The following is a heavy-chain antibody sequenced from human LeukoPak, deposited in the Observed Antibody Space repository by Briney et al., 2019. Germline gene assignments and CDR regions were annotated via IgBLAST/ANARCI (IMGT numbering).Heavy chain of an antibody. D-gene: IGHD1-26*01. Sequence: SQTLSLTCAISGDSVSSNSATWNWIRQSPSRGLEWLGRTYYRSKWFSDYAVSVKSRTTFNPDTSKNQLSLQLNSVTPEDTAVYYCARGSGSYYAFDIWGQGTMVSVSS. J-gene: IGHJ3*02. CDR1: GDSVSSNSAT. CDR2: TYYRSKWFS. V-gene: IGHV6-1*01. CDR3: ARGSGSYYAFDI.